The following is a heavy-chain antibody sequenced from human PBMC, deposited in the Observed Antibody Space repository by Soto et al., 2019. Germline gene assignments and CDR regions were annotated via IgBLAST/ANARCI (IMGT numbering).Heavy chain of an antibody. V-gene: IGHV3-30*18. CDR1: ELTFSSYG. Sequence: GGPLRPPCAPPELTFSSYGMHWVPQAPGKGLEWVAVISYDGSNKYYADSVKGRFTISRDNPKNTLYLQMNSLRAEDTAVYYCAKFNRITYYYGMDVWGQGTTVTVSS. J-gene: IGHJ6*02. CDR3: AKFNRITYYYGMDV. CDR2: ISYDGSNK.